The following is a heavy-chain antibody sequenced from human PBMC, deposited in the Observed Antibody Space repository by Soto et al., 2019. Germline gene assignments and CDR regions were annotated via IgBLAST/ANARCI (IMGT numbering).Heavy chain of an antibody. V-gene: IGHV5-10-1*01. CDR3: ARDDVATITSYYYGMDV. CDR2: IDPSDSYT. Sequence: PEESLKISCKGSGYSFTSYWISWVRQTPGKGLEWMGRIDPSDSYTNYSPSFQGHVTISADKSISTAYLQWSSLKASDTAMYYCARDDVATITSYYYGMDVWGQGTTVTVAS. CDR1: GYSFTSYW. D-gene: IGHD5-12*01. J-gene: IGHJ6*02.